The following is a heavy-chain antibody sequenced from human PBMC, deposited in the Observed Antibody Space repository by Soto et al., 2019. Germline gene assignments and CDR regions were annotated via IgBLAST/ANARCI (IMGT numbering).Heavy chain of an antibody. CDR2: IDPSDSYT. D-gene: IGHD3-22*01. J-gene: IGHJ3*02. CDR3: ARYYYDSSGYDDAFDI. Sequence: PGESLKISCQGSGYSFTSYWISWVRQTPGKGLEWMGRIDPSDSYTNYSPSFQGHVTISADKSISTAYLQWSSLKASDTAMYYCARYYYDSSGYDDAFDIWGQGTMVTVSS. CDR1: GYSFTSYW. V-gene: IGHV5-10-1*01.